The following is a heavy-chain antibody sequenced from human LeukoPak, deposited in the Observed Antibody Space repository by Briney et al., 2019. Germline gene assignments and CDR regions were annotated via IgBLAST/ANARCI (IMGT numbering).Heavy chain of an antibody. CDR1: AYSISSGFY. CDR3: ARAQGRGYSADY. J-gene: IGHJ4*02. Sequence: PSETLSLTCAVSAYSISSGFYWGWIRQPPEKGLEWIGTIYHSGSTYYNPSLKSRVTISVDTSKNQFSLKLSSVTAADTAVYYCARAQGRGYSADYWGQGTLVTVSS. CDR2: IYHSGST. D-gene: IGHD5-18*01. V-gene: IGHV4-38-2*01.